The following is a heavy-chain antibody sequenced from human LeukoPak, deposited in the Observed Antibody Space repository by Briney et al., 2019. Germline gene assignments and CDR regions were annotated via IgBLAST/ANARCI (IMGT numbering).Heavy chain of an antibody. V-gene: IGHV1-2*02. D-gene: IGHD3-10*01. CDR3: ARDDPSIVRGVIIELFDY. Sequence: ASVKVSCKASGYTFTGYYMYWVRQAPGQGLEWMGWINPNSGGTNYAQKFQGRVTMTRDTSISTAYMELSRLRSDDTAVYYCARDDPSIVRGVIIELFDYWGQGTLVTVSS. CDR1: GYTFTGYY. CDR2: INPNSGGT. J-gene: IGHJ4*02.